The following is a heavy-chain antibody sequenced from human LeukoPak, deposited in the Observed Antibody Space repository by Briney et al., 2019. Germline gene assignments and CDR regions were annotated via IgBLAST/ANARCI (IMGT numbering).Heavy chain of an antibody. Sequence: GESLKISCKGSGYSFSDSWIGWVRQMPGKGLEWMGIIYPGDSDTRYSPSFQGQVTISADESISTAYLQWSSLKATDTAMYYCARQYGRPFDYWGQGTLVTVSS. CDR2: IYPGDSDT. J-gene: IGHJ4*02. D-gene: IGHD4-17*01. CDR1: GYSFSDSW. V-gene: IGHV5-51*01. CDR3: ARQYGRPFDY.